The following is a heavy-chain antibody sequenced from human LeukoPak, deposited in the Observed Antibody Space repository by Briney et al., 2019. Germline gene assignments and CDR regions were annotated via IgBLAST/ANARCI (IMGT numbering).Heavy chain of an antibody. Sequence: KSSETLSLTCTVSGGSISSYYWSWIRQSAGKGLEWIGRIYTSGSTNYNPSLKSRVTMSVDTSKNQFSLRLSSVTAADTAVYYCAKDDTTTLAAEIVLGYSWGQGTLVTVSS. J-gene: IGHJ4*02. V-gene: IGHV4-4*07. D-gene: IGHD6-13*01. CDR1: GGSISSYY. CDR3: AKDDTTTLAAEIVLGYS. CDR2: IYTSGST.